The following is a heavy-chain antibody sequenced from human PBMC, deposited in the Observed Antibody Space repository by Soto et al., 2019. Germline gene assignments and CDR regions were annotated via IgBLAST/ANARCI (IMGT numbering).Heavy chain of an antibody. V-gene: IGHV4-39*01. J-gene: IGHJ4*02. Sequence: SETLSLTCAVSGVSIHNSHSFWGWIRQPPGKGLEFIANVYYSGGAHYNPSFKSRVTISVYTSTNQVSLRMSSVTAAATAVYFCGIVVEGATRHTVFDFCGQGTLVSVSS. CDR3: GIVVEGATRHTVFDF. D-gene: IGHD2-15*01. CDR2: VYYSGGA. CDR1: GVSIHNSHSF.